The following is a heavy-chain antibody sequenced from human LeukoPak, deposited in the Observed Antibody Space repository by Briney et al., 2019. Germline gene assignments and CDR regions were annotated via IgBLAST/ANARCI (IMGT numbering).Heavy chain of an antibody. J-gene: IGHJ1*01. CDR3: TRYYYDSSGYLSAEYFQH. CDR2: IRSKAYGGTT. Sequence: GGSLRLSCAASGFTFGSYAMSWVRQAPGKGLEWVGFIRSKAYGGTTECAASVKGRFTISRDDSKSIAYLQMNSLKTEDTAVYYCTRYYYDSSGYLSAEYFQHWGQGTLVTVSS. D-gene: IGHD3-22*01. CDR1: GFTFGSYA. V-gene: IGHV3-49*04.